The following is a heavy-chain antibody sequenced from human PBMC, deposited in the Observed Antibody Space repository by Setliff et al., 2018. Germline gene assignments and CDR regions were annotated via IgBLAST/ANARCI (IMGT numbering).Heavy chain of an antibody. V-gene: IGHV1-46*01. J-gene: IGHJ3*02. D-gene: IGHD2-15*01. CDR3: ATNSGGNTIDAFDI. CDR2: INPSGGST. CDR1: GYTFTSYY. Sequence: ASVKVSCKASGYTFTSYYMHWVRQAPGQGLEWMGIINPSGGSTSYAQKFQGRVTMTRNTSISTAYMELSSLRSEDTAVYYCATNSGGNTIDAFDIWGQGTMVTVSS.